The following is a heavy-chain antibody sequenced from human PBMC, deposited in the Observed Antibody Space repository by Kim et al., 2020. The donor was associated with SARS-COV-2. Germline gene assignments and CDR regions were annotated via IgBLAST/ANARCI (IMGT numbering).Heavy chain of an antibody. CDR1: VFTFSDYY. Sequence: GGSLRLSCAASVFTFSDYYMSWIRQAPGKGLEWVSYISSSSSYTNYAESVKGRFTISRDNAKNSLYLQMNSLRAEDTDVYYCAREGKGYCSGGSCYVNWFDPWGQGTLVTVSS. CDR3: AREGKGYCSGGSCYVNWFDP. D-gene: IGHD2-15*01. J-gene: IGHJ5*02. CDR2: ISSSSSYT. V-gene: IGHV3-11*05.